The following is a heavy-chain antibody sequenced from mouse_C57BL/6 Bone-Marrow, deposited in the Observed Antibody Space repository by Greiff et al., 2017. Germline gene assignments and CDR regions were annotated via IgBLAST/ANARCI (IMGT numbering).Heavy chain of an antibody. Sequence: GGGLVQPKGSLTLSCAASGFSFNTYAMNWVRQAPGKGLEWVARIRSKSNNYATYYADSVKDRFTISRDDSESMLYLQMNNLKTEDTAMYYCVRHYYGSSYGNAMDYWGQGTSVTVSS. V-gene: IGHV10-1*01. CDR1: GFSFNTYA. CDR2: IRSKSNNYAT. D-gene: IGHD1-1*01. J-gene: IGHJ4*01. CDR3: VRHYYGSSYGNAMDY.